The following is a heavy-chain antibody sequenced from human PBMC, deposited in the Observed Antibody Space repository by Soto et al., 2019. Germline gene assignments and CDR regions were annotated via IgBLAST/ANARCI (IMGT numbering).Heavy chain of an antibody. CDR2: TRNKANSYTT. J-gene: IGHJ4*02. D-gene: IGHD1-26*01. CDR1: GFTFSDHY. V-gene: IGHV3-72*01. CDR3: AGGTYYFDY. Sequence: GSLRLSCAASGFTFSDHYMDWVRQAPGKGLEWVGRTRNKANSYTTEYAASVKGRFTISRDDSKNSLYLQMNSLRAEDTAVYYCAGGTYYFDYCGQGTLVTVSS.